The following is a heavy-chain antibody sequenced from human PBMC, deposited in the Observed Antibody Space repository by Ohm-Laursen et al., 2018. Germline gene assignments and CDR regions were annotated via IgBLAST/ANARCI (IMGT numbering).Heavy chain of an antibody. D-gene: IGHD3-3*01. Sequence: SLRLSCTASGFTFSSYAMNRVRQAPGKGLEWVSSISDSGRNTYYADSVKGRFTISRDNPKNTLYLQMSSLTAEDTAVYYCAKDHSEYDYWSDYGLFYYYGMDVWGQGTTVTVSS. CDR1: GFTFSSYA. CDR3: AKDHSEYDYWSDYGLFYYYGMDV. V-gene: IGHV3-23*01. CDR2: ISDSGRNT. J-gene: IGHJ6*02.